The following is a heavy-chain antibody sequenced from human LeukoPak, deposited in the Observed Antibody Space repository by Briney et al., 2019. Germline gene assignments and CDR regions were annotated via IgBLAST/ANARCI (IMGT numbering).Heavy chain of an antibody. V-gene: IGHV4-59*08. CDR1: GGSISSYY. Sequence: SETLSLTCTVSGGSISSYYWSWIRQPPGNGLEGIGYIYYSGSTNYNASLKSRVTISINTSKNQFSLKLSSVTAADTAIYYCARRLGYSSSWPYYFDYWGQGTLVTVSS. J-gene: IGHJ4*02. D-gene: IGHD6-13*01. CDR3: ARRLGYSSSWPYYFDY. CDR2: IYYSGST.